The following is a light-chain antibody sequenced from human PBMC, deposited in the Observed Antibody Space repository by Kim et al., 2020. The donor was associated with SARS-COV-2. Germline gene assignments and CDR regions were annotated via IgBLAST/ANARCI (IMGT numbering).Light chain of an antibody. CDR3: QQYDNDPYS. Sequence: ASIGDRVTISCRANQGISNYLAWYQQKPGKAPKLLIYDASYLERGVPSGFSGSGSGTEFTLTISSLQPDDIATYYCQQYDNDPYSFGQGTKVDIK. V-gene: IGKV1-16*01. J-gene: IGKJ2*03. CDR2: DAS. CDR1: QGISNY.